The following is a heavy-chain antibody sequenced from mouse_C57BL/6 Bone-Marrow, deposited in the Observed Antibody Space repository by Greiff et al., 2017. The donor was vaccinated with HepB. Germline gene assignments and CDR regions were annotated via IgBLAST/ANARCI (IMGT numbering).Heavy chain of an antibody. V-gene: IGHV5-4*01. Sequence: EVQRVESGGGLVKPGGSLKLSCAASGFTFSSYAMSWVRQTPEERLEWVATISDGGSYTYYPDNLKSRTTISRDNTKNNQYLQMSHLKSEDTAMYYCAREGYYAGYFDVWGTGTTVTVSS. J-gene: IGHJ1*03. CDR1: GFTFSSYA. CDR3: AREGYYAGYFDV. CDR2: ISDGGSYT. D-gene: IGHD1-1*02.